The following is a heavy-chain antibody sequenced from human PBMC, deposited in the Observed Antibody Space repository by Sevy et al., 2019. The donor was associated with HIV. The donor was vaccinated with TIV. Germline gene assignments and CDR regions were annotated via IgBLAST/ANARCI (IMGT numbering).Heavy chain of an antibody. D-gene: IGHD6-13*01. CDR3: AKDLAGPGRRYFDY. Sequence: GGSLRLSCTASGFTFSNFGMHWVRQVPGKGLEWVTFIRYDGSDKYYAASVKGRLTISRDDSENTLYLQMDSLRPEDTAIYYCAKDLAGPGRRYFDYWGQGTLVTVSS. CDR1: GFTFSNFG. CDR2: IRYDGSDK. J-gene: IGHJ4*02. V-gene: IGHV3-30*02.